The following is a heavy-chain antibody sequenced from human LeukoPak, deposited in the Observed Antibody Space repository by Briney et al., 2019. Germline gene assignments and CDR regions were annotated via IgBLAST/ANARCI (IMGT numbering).Heavy chain of an antibody. J-gene: IGHJ4*02. CDR2: IRSKANNYAT. CDR3: TGDNFDSSVKFDY. V-gene: IGHV3-73*01. CDR1: GFTFSGSA. Sequence: PPGGSLRLSCVVSGFTFSGSAVHWVRQASGKGLEWVGRIRSKANNYATAYAASVKGRFTISRDDSKNTAYLQMNSLKTEDTAVYYCTGDNFDSSVKFDYWGQGTLVTVSS. D-gene: IGHD3-22*01.